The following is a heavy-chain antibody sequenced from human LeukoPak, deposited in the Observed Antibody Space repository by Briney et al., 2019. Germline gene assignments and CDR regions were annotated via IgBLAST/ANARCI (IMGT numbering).Heavy chain of an antibody. CDR3: ARVSVWELYRSTPDPDYYMDV. D-gene: IGHD1-26*01. J-gene: IGHJ6*03. CDR1: GGTFSSYA. Sequence: SVKVSCKASGGTFSSYAISWVRQAPGQGLEWMGGIIPIFGTANYAQKFQGRVTITTDESTSTAYMELSSLRSEDTAVYYCARVSVWELYRSTPDPDYYMDVWGKGTTVTVSS. V-gene: IGHV1-69*05. CDR2: IIPIFGTA.